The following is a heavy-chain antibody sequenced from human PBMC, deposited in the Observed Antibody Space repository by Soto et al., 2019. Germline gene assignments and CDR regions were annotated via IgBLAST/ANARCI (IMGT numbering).Heavy chain of an antibody. Sequence: SETLSLTCTVSGGSISSYYWSWIRQPPGKGLEWIGYIYYSGSTNYNPSLKSRVTISVDTSKNQFSLKLSSVTAADTAVYYCARSIAARRRGNWFDPWGQGTLVTVS. CDR1: GGSISSYY. CDR3: ARSIAARRRGNWFDP. D-gene: IGHD6-6*01. J-gene: IGHJ5*02. CDR2: IYYSGST. V-gene: IGHV4-59*01.